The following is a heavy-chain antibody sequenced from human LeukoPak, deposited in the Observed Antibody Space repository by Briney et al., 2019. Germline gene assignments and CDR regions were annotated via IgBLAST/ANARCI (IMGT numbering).Heavy chain of an antibody. Sequence: PSETLSLTCTVSGGSISSSSYYWGWIRQPPGKGLEWVSSISSSSSYIYYADSVKGRFTISRDNAKNSLYLQMNSLRAEDTAVYYCARELREHGVFDIWGQGTMVTVSS. CDR1: GGSISSSS. J-gene: IGHJ3*02. V-gene: IGHV3-21*01. D-gene: IGHD1-26*01. CDR3: ARELREHGVFDI. CDR2: ISSSSSYI.